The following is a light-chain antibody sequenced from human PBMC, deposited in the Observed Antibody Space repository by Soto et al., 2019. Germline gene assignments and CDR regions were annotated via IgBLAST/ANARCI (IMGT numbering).Light chain of an antibody. CDR3: AAWDDSLNGWV. V-gene: IGLV1-44*01. CDR1: SSNIGSNT. CDR2: SNN. Sequence: QSVLTQPPSASGTPGQRVTISCSGSSSNIGSNTVNWYQQLPGTAPKLLMYSNNQRPSGVPYRFSGSKSGTSGSLAISGLQSEDEADYYCAAWDDSLNGWVFGGGTKLTVL. J-gene: IGLJ3*02.